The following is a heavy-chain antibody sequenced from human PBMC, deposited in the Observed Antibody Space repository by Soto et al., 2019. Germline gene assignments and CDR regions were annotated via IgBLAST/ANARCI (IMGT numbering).Heavy chain of an antibody. CDR3: ARSTSLFFFQAEDGIRDTVPVSAFLLNRSSDL. J-gene: IGHJ2*01. D-gene: IGHD2-15*01. Sequence: KELERLANIKQDGSEKYYVDSVKGAFTISRDNAKNSLYLQMNSLRAEDTAVYYCARSTSLFFFQAEDGIRDTVPVSAFLLNRSSDL. CDR2: IKQDGSEK. V-gene: IGHV3-7*01.